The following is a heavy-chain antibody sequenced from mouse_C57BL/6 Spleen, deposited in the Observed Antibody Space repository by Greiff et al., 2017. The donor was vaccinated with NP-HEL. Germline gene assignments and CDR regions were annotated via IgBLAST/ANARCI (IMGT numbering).Heavy chain of an antibody. CDR2: IYPGSGST. D-gene: IGHD2-4*01. V-gene: IGHV1-55*01. CDR1: GYTFTSYW. J-gene: IGHJ2*01. Sequence: VQLQQPGAELVKPGASVKMSCKASGYTFTSYWITWVKQRPGQGLEWVGDIYPGSGSTNYNEKFKSKATLTVDTSSSTAYMQLSSLTSADSAVYYCARRGLYYDCTYFDYWGQGTTLTVSS. CDR3: ARRGLYYDCTYFDY.